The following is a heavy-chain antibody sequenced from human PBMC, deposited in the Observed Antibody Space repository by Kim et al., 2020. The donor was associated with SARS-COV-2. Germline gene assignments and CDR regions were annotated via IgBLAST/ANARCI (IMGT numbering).Heavy chain of an antibody. CDR3: ARDPSQAAGTSFDY. CDR2: INSDGSST. CDR1: GFTFSSYW. V-gene: IGHV3-74*01. Sequence: GGSLGLSCAASGFTFSSYWMHWVRQAPGKGLVWVSRINSDGSSTSYADSVKGRFTISRDNAKNTLYLQMNSLRAEDTAVYYCARDPSQAAGTSFDYWGQGTLVTVSS. D-gene: IGHD6-13*01. J-gene: IGHJ4*02.